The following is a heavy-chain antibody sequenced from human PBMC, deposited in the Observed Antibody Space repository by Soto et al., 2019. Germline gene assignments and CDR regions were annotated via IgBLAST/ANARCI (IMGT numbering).Heavy chain of an antibody. J-gene: IGHJ6*02. V-gene: IGHV3-53*02. CDR1: GFTVSTNY. CDR2: IYYDDGST. Sequence: EVQLVETGGGLIQPGGSLRLSCAVSGFTVSTNYMSWVRQPPGKVLEWVSVIYYDDGSTYYADSVKGRFSISRDSSRNTLYLQTHSLRSEDTAVYYCASGQQVILRYYYGLDVWGQGTTVTVSS. CDR3: ASGQQVILRYYYGLDV. D-gene: IGHD6-13*01.